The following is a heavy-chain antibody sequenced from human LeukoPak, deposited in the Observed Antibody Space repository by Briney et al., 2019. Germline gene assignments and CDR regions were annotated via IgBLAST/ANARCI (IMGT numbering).Heavy chain of an antibody. CDR2: ISYDGSNK. CDR3: ANYGSGSYFLVPLGY. V-gene: IGHV3-30*18. J-gene: IGHJ4*02. D-gene: IGHD3-10*01. Sequence: GGSLRLSCAASGFTFSSYGIHWVRQAPGKGLEWVAVISYDGSNKYYADSVKGRFTISRDNSKNTLYLQMNSLRAEDTAVYYCANYGSGSYFLVPLGYWGQGTLVTVSS. CDR1: GFTFSSYG.